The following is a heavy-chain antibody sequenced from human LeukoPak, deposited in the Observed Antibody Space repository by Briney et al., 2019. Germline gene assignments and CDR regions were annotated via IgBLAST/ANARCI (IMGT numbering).Heavy chain of an antibody. V-gene: IGHV3-74*01. CDR1: GFTFSSHW. D-gene: IGHD1-26*01. Sequence: PGGSLRLSCPASGFTFSSHWMHWVRQAPGKGPVWVSRINSDGSSTNYADSLKGRFTISRDNAKNTLYLQINSLRAEDTAVYYCAGTRVGDYWGQGTLVTVSS. CDR2: INSDGSST. CDR3: AGTRVGDY. J-gene: IGHJ4*02.